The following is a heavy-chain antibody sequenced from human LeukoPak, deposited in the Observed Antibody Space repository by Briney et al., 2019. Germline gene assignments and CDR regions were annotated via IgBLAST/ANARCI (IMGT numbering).Heavy chain of an antibody. Sequence: AGGSLRLSCAASGFTFGGFTMAWVRQTPRKGLEWLSGILADADGGRTYYADSVNGRFTISRDNSKNTLYLQMNNLRADDTAVYFCSKDLNYGDGRWEFDPWGQGTLVTV. CDR1: GFTFGGFT. D-gene: IGHD4-17*01. CDR2: ILADADGGRT. V-gene: IGHV3-23*01. J-gene: IGHJ5*02. CDR3: SKDLNYGDGRWEFDP.